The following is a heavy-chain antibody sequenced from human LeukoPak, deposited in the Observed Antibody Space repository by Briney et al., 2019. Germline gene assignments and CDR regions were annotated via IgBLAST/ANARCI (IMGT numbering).Heavy chain of an antibody. V-gene: IGHV1-69*05. Sequence: ASVKVSCKASGGTFSSYAISWVRQARGQGLEWMGGIIPIFGTANYAQKFQGRVTITTDESTSTAYMELSSLRSEDTAVYYCARGAWSPTSYYYYYMDVWGKGTTVTVSS. J-gene: IGHJ6*03. CDR3: ARGAWSPTSYYYYYMDV. D-gene: IGHD3-3*01. CDR1: GGTFSSYA. CDR2: IIPIFGTA.